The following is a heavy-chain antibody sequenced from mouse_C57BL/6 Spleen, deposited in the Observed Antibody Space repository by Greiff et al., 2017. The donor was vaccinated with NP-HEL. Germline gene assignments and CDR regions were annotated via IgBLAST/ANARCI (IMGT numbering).Heavy chain of an antibody. J-gene: IGHJ2*01. CDR3: ARAYYDYY. Sequence: VKLMESGAELMKPGASVKLSCKATGYTFTGYWIEWVKQRPGHGLEWIGEILPGSGSTNYNEKFKGKATFSADTSSTTTSMQRSSLTTENSTIYYCARAYYDYYWGQGTTLTVSS. CDR2: ILPGSGST. CDR1: GYTFTGYW. D-gene: IGHD2-4*01. V-gene: IGHV1-9*01.